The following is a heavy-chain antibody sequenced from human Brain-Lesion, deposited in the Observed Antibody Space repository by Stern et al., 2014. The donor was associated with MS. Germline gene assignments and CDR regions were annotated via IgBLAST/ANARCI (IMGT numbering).Heavy chain of an antibody. J-gene: IGHJ4*02. CDR1: GNSLTHFY. V-gene: IGHV1-2*04. CDR3: ARGGRYYADY. Sequence: VQLVQSGAEVKKPGASVRVSCEASGNSLTHFYIHWVRQAPGQGLEWMGWINPNSGGTKFAQKFQGWVTITRDTSMTTAYMEVTSLTSDDTAVYYCARGGRYYADYWGQGTLVTVSS. CDR2: INPNSGGT. D-gene: IGHD2-2*01.